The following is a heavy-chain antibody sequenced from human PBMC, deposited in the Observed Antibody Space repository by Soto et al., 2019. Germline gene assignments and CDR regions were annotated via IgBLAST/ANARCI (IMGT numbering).Heavy chain of an antibody. CDR3: ARVPDR. D-gene: IGHD2-2*01. CDR2: IYHSGST. J-gene: IGHJ5*02. Sequence: PSETLSLTCAVSGGSISSGGYSWSWIRQPPGKGLEWIGYIYHSGSTYYNPSLKSRVTISVDRSKNQFTLKLSSVTAADTAVYYCARVPDRWGQGTLVTVSS. V-gene: IGHV4-30-2*01. CDR1: GGSISSGGYS.